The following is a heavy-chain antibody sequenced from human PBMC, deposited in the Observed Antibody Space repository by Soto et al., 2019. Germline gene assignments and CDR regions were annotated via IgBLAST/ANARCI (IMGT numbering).Heavy chain of an antibody. D-gene: IGHD2-2*01. CDR1: GGTFSSYA. CDR3: AGTQVCSGISCPPNFYYYYGMDV. CDR2: IIPIFGIA. V-gene: IGHV1-69*01. J-gene: IGHJ6*02. Sequence: QVQLVQSGAEVKKPGSSVKVSCKASGGTFSSYAISWARQAPGQGLEWMGGIIPIFGIANYAQKFQGRVTVTADESTSTDYMELSSLRSEDTAFYYCAGTQVCSGISCPPNFYYYYGMDVWGQGTTVTVSS.